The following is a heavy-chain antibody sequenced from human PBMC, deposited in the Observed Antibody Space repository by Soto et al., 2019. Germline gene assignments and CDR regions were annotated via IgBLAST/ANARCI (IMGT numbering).Heavy chain of an antibody. D-gene: IGHD6-19*01. V-gene: IGHV4-34*01. CDR3: ARDKMAGLFDY. CDR1: GGSFSGYY. Sequence: QVQLQQWGAGLLKPSETLSLTCAVYGGSFSGYYWTWIRQPPGTGLEWIGEINHSGSTNYNPSLKSRATISVDTSKNQCSLKLTSVTVADTAVYYCARDKMAGLFDYWGQGTLLTDSS. J-gene: IGHJ4*02. CDR2: INHSGST.